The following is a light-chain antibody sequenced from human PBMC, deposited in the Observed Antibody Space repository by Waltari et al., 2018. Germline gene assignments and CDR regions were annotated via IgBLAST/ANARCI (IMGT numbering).Light chain of an antibody. V-gene: IGKV1-5*03. CDR1: QSISSW. CDR3: QQYDTYPWT. J-gene: IGKJ1*01. Sequence: DIQITQSPTTLSTSVRDRDTITCRAGQSISSWLAWYQQKPGKAPDLLIYMASSLESGVPSRFSGSRSGTEFTLTISSVQPDDVATYYCQQYDTYPWTFGQGTKVEI. CDR2: MAS.